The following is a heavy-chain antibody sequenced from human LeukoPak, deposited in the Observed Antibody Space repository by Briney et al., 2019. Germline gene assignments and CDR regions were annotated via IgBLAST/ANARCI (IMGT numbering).Heavy chain of an antibody. Sequence: PSETLSLTCIVSGGSISSYSWNWIRQSPGKGLEWVGYISHSGTTSYNSSLKSRVTISVDTSKNQLSLKLTSVTGADTAVYYCAGERGEEYSSGWYKTNYFYNWGQGIRVTVSS. CDR3: AGERGEEYSSGWYKTNYFYN. CDR1: GGSISSYS. D-gene: IGHD6-19*01. CDR2: ISHSGTT. J-gene: IGHJ4*02. V-gene: IGHV4-59*12.